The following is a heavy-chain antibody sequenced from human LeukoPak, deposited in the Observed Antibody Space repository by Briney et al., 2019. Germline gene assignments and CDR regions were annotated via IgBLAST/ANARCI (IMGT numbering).Heavy chain of an antibody. D-gene: IGHD3-22*01. CDR1: GGTFSGYA. CDR2: IIPIFGTA. J-gene: IGHJ4*02. CDR3: ASGYLYYYDSSGYLSYFDY. Sequence: SVKVSCKASGGTFSGYAISWVRQAPGQGLEWMGGIIPIFGTANYAQKFQGRVTITADESTSTAYMELSSLRSEDTAVYYCASGYLYYYDSSGYLSYFDYWGQGTLVTVSS. V-gene: IGHV1-69*13.